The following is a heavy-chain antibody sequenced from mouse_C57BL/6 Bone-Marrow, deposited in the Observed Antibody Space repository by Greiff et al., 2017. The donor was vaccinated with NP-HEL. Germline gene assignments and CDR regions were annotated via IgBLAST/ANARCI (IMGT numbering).Heavy chain of an antibody. CDR3: ARQLRLRVDY. Sequence: EVQGVESGGDLVKPGGSLKLSCAASGFTFSSYGMSWVRQTPDKRLEWVATISSGGSYTYYPDSVKGRFTISRDNAKNTLYLQMSSLKSEDTAMYYCARQLRLRVDYWGQGTTLTVSS. J-gene: IGHJ2*01. CDR1: GFTFSSYG. V-gene: IGHV5-6*01. D-gene: IGHD3-2*02. CDR2: ISSGGSYT.